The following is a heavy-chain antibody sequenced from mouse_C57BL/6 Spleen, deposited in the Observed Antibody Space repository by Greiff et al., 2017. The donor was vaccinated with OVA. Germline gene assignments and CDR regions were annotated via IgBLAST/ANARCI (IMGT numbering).Heavy chain of an antibody. D-gene: IGHD1-1*01. V-gene: IGHV1-69*01. Sequence: QVQLQQPGAELVMPGASVKLSCKASGYTFTSYWMHWVKQRPGQGLEWIGEIDPSDSYTNYNRKFKGKSTLTVDKSSSTAYMQLSSLTSEDSAVYYCASSNYYGSSPGFAYWGQGTLVTVSA. CDR1: GYTFTSYW. CDR2: IDPSDSYT. CDR3: ASSNYYGSSPGFAY. J-gene: IGHJ3*01.